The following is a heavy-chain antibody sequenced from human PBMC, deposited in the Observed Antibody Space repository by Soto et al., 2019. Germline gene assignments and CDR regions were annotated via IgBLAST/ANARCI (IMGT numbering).Heavy chain of an antibody. J-gene: IGHJ4*02. V-gene: IGHV3-33*01. D-gene: IGHD3-22*01. CDR3: ARDKNYDSSGLD. CDR2: IWCDGSNK. Sequence: PGGSLRLSCAASGFTFSSYGMHWVRQAPGKGLEWVAVIWCDGSNKYYADSVKGRFTISRDNSKNTLYLQMNSLRAEDTAVYYCARDKNYDSSGLDWGQGTLVTVSS. CDR1: GFTFSSYG.